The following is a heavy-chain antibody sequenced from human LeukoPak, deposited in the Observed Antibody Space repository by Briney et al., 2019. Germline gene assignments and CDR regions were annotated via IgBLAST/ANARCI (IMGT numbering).Heavy chain of an antibody. CDR3: AKGSSWSDY. CDR1: GFTFTNYG. V-gene: IGHV3-30*02. Sequence: PGGSLRLSCATSGFTFTNYGVHWIRQAPGKGLDWVSFIQYGGSDKYYAASVKGRFTISRDNSKNSLYLQMNSLRTEDTALYYCAKGSSWSDYWGQGTLVTVSS. J-gene: IGHJ4*02. CDR2: IQYGGSDK. D-gene: IGHD6-13*01.